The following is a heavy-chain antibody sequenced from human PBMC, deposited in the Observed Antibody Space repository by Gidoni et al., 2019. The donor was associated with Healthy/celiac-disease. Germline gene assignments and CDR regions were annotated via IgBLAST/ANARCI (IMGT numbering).Heavy chain of an antibody. CDR1: GGPISSGDYY. D-gene: IGHD4-17*01. CDR2: IYYSGST. CDR3: ASRSDYGDYVSDY. V-gene: IGHV4-30-4*01. J-gene: IGHJ4*02. Sequence: QVQLPESGPGLVKPSQTLSLTCTVPGGPISSGDYYWCWIRQPPGKGLEWIGYIYYSGSTYYNPSRKSRVTISVDTSKNQFSLKLSSVTAADTAVYYCASRSDYGDYVSDYWGQGTLVTVSS.